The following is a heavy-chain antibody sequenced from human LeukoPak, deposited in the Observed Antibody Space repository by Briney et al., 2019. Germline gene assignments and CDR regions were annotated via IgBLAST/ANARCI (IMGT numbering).Heavy chain of an antibody. D-gene: IGHD2-15*01. J-gene: IGHJ4*02. CDR1: GYTFTGYY. CDR3: ARDTYCSGGSCYSGY. CDR2: INPNSGGT. Sequence: GASVKVSCKASGYTFTGYYMHWVRQAPGQGLEWMGWINPNSGGTNYAQKFQGRVTMTRDTSISTAYMELSRLRSDDTAVYYCARDTYCSGGSCYSGYWGQGTLVTVSS. V-gene: IGHV1-2*02.